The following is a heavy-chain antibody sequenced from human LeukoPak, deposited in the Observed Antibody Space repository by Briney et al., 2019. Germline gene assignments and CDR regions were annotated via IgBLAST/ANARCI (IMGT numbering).Heavy chain of an antibody. CDR2: STPSGGST. Sequence: GGSLSCSGAASAFTISGNARGWHAQTPGKGLQWVTSSTPSGGSTYYADSVNGRFTISRDNSENTLYLQMNSLRAEDTAVYYCAKYSSGSHYFYYYSMDIWGKGTTVTVSS. CDR1: AFTISGNA. CDR3: AKYSSGSHYFYYYSMDI. V-gene: IGHV3-23*01. J-gene: IGHJ6*03. D-gene: IGHD4-11*01.